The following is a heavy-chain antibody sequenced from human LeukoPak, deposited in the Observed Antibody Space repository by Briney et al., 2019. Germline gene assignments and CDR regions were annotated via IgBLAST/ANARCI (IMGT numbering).Heavy chain of an antibody. V-gene: IGHV4-59*01. Sequence: SETLSLTCTVSGGSISSYYWSWIRQPPGKGLEWIGYIYYSGSTNYNPSLNSRVTISVDTSKNQFSLKLSSVTAADTAVYYCARVNSSSSAFDYWGQGTLVTVSS. CDR2: IYYSGST. J-gene: IGHJ4*02. CDR1: GGSISSYY. CDR3: ARVNSSSSAFDY. D-gene: IGHD6-6*01.